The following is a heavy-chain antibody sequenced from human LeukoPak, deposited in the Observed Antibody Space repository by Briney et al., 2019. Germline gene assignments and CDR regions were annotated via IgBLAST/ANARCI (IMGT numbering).Heavy chain of an antibody. V-gene: IGHV3-33*06. J-gene: IGHJ6*02. D-gene: IGHD1-7*01. Sequence: PGRSLRLSCAASGFTFSSYGMHWVRQAPGKGLEWVAVIWYDGSNKYYADSVKGRFTISRDNSKNTLYLQMNSLRAEDTAVYYCAKDRGLELYYYYYGMDVWGQGTTVTVSS. CDR1: GFTFSSYG. CDR3: AKDRGLELYYYYYGMDV. CDR2: IWYDGSNK.